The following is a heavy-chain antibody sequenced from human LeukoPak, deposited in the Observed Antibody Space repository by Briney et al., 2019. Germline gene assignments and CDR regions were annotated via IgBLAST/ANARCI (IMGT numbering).Heavy chain of an antibody. Sequence: KTSETLSLTCTVSGGSISSYDWRWIRQPPGKGLEWIGYIYYSGSTNYNPSLKSRVTISVDTSKNQFSLKLSSVTAADTAVYYCAREGTAGTAFDIWGQGTMVTVSS. CDR1: GGSISSYD. D-gene: IGHD6-13*01. J-gene: IGHJ3*02. CDR3: AREGTAGTAFDI. V-gene: IGHV4-59*01. CDR2: IYYSGST.